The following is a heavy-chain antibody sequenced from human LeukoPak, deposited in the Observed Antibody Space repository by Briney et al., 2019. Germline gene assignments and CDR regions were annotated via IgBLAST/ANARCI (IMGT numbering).Heavy chain of an antibody. CDR1: GYIFTGYY. CDR2: INPNSGGT. V-gene: IGHV1-2*02. D-gene: IGHD3-10*01. J-gene: IGHJ4*02. Sequence: ASVKVSCKASGYIFTGYYMHWVRQAPGQGLEWMGWINPNSGGTNYAQKFQGRVTMTRDTSISTAYMELSRLRSDDTAVYYCARGALWFGEFYYFDYWGQGTLVTVSS. CDR3: ARGALWFGEFYYFDY.